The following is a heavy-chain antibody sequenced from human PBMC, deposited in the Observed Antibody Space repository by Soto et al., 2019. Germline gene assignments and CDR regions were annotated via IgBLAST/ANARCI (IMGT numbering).Heavy chain of an antibody. CDR3: FGQSGY. V-gene: IGHV4-39*01. CDR2: IYYSGST. J-gene: IGHJ4*02. Sequence: XTLSLPCTVSGGSVSSSSYYWGWSRQPQGKGLEWIGSIYYSGSTYYNPSLKSRVTISVDTCKNQFSLKLSSVTAADTAVYYCFGQSGYWGQGTLGTVSS. CDR1: GGSVSSSSYY. D-gene: IGHD3-10*01.